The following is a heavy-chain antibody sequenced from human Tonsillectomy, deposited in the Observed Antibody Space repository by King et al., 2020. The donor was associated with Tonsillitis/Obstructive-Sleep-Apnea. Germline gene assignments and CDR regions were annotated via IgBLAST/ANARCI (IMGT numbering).Heavy chain of an antibody. V-gene: IGHV5-51*03. D-gene: IGHD6-13*01. Sequence: VQLVESGAEVNKPGESLKISCKGSRYSFTTYWIGWVRQMPGKGLEWMGIIYPGDSDTRYSPSFQGQVTISADKSISTAYLQWSSLKASDTAMYYCARLALTAAGPFDYWGQGTLVTVSS. J-gene: IGHJ4*02. CDR3: ARLALTAAGPFDY. CDR1: RYSFTTYW. CDR2: IYPGDSDT.